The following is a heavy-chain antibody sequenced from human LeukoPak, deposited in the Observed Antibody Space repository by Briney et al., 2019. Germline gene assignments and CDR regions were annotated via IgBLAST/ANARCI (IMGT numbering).Heavy chain of an antibody. Sequence: ASVKVSCKASGYTFTSYGISWVRQAPGQGLEWMGWISAYSGNTNYAQKLQGRVTMTTDTSTSTAYMELRSLRSDDTAVYYCARVGVGAVDRYYYYYMDVWGKGTTVTISS. V-gene: IGHV1-18*01. J-gene: IGHJ6*03. CDR1: GYTFTSYG. CDR3: ARVGVGAVDRYYYYYMDV. CDR2: ISAYSGNT. D-gene: IGHD1-26*01.